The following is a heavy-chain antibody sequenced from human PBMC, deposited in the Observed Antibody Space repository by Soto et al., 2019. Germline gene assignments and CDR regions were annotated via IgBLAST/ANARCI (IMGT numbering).Heavy chain of an antibody. D-gene: IGHD3-16*02. CDR1: GYTFTSYY. V-gene: IGHV1-46*01. J-gene: IGHJ6*02. Sequence: ASVKVSCKASGYTFTSYYMHWVRQAPGRGLEWMGIINPSGGSTSYAQKFQGRVTMTRDTSTSTVYMELSSLRSEDTAVYYCARDEAFSLGELSSYYGMDVWGQWTKVTVYS. CDR2: INPSGGST. CDR3: ARDEAFSLGELSSYYGMDV.